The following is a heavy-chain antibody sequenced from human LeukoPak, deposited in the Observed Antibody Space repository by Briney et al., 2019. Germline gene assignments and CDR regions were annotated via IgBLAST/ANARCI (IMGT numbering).Heavy chain of an antibody. D-gene: IGHD3-10*01. J-gene: IGHJ4*02. Sequence: GGSLVLSCAASGFTFTSYTMKWLRQAPGEGLERVSSITGSTNGIYYADSVKGRFTISRDNAKNSLSLQMNSLRADDTAVYYCARARVASVYGSGREYYFDYWGQGALVTVSS. CDR3: ARARVASVYGSGREYYFDY. V-gene: IGHV3-21*01. CDR1: GFTFTSYT. CDR2: ITGSTNGI.